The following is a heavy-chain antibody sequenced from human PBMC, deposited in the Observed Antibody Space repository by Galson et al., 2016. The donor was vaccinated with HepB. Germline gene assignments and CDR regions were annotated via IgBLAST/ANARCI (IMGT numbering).Heavy chain of an antibody. CDR2: IYAGGNT. V-gene: IGHV3-66*02. CDR1: GFTVSTNY. CDR3: ARDLYSTSSIR. Sequence: SLRLSCAASGFTVSTNYMTWVRQAPGKGLEWVSTIYAGGNTFYADSVKGRFTLSRDTSNNTVYLQMSSLRIEDTAVYYCARDLYSTSSIRWGQGTLVIVSS. D-gene: IGHD2/OR15-2a*01. J-gene: IGHJ4*02.